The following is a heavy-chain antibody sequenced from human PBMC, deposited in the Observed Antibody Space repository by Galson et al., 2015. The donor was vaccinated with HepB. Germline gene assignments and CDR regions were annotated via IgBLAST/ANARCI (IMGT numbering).Heavy chain of an antibody. CDR3: ARRDSSAWYFDL. CDR1: GDSITNYY. D-gene: IGHD3-22*01. Sequence: LSLTCNVSGDSITNYYWSWIRQPAGKGLEWIGRIHSGGDTNYNPSLKSRVAMSVDASRSQISLKLSSVTAADTAIYFCARRDSSAWYFDLWGQGTRVTVSS. CDR2: IHSGGDT. J-gene: IGHJ4*02. V-gene: IGHV4-4*07.